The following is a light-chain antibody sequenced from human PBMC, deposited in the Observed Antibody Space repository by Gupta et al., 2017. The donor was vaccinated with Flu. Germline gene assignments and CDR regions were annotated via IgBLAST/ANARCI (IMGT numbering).Light chain of an antibody. J-gene: IGKJ4*01. CDR3: QQYKTYPLS. V-gene: IGKV1-5*03. Sequence: DSQMTQYPSTLPASVGDRVTITCRASQSVSGWLAWYQQKPGKAPILPISKASSVESGVPSRFSGTGSETGFTPSISRLHPEDFARYYCQQYKTYPLSFGGGTNVEFK. CDR2: KAS. CDR1: QSVSGW.